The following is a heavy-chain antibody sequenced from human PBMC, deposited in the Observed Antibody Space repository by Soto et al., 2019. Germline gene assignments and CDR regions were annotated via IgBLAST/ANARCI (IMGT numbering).Heavy chain of an antibody. V-gene: IGHV1-2*02. CDR3: ARALIIVASTLLDY. J-gene: IGHJ4*02. CDR2: INPTTGGT. Sequence: ASVKVSCKPSGYTFTGHHLHWVRQAPGQGLEWMGWINPTTGGTNYAQKFQGRVTMTRDTSNRTAYMELSRLTSDDTAVYFCARALIIVASTLLDYWGQGTPVTVSS. D-gene: IGHD3-10*01. CDR1: GYTFTGHH.